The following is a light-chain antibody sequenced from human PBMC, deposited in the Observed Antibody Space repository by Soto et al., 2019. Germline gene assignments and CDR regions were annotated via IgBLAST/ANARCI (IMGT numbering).Light chain of an antibody. CDR1: SSNIGSNT. CDR3: VAWDDSLNGYVV. CDR2: TND. Sequence: QSVLTQPPSASGTPGQRVTISCSGSSSNIGSNTVNWYQQLPGTAPKLVIHTNDQQPSGVPDRFSGSKSGTSASLAISGLHSEDEADYYCVAWDDSLNGYVVFGGGTKLTVL. V-gene: IGLV1-44*01. J-gene: IGLJ2*01.